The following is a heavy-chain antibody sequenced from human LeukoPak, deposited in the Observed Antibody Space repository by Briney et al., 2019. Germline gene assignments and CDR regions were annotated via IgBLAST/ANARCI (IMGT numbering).Heavy chain of an antibody. J-gene: IGHJ4*02. V-gene: IGHV3-30*04. CDR2: ISYDGSNK. Sequence: GGSLRLSCAASGFTFSSYAMHWVRQAPGKGLEWVAVISYDGSNKYYADSVKGRFTISRDNSKNTLYLQMNSLRAEDTAVYYCARRSGIRKIDYWGQGTLVTVS. CDR1: GFTFSSYA. CDR3: ARRSGIRKIDY. D-gene: IGHD6-25*01.